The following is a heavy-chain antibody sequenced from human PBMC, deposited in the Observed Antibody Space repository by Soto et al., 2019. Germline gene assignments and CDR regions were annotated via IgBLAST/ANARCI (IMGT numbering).Heavy chain of an antibody. CDR3: AASYDCVDYGYYSYGFDI. CDR1: GGPISSYY. D-gene: IGHD4-17*01. J-gene: IGHJ3*02. V-gene: IGHV4-59*01. CDR2: IYYSGRT. Sequence: SETLSLTCTVSGGPISSYYWSWIRQPPGKGLEWIGHIYYSGRTNYKPSLKSRGTISVDTSKNQLSLKLTSVPAADSVVYYCAASYDCVDYGYYSYGFDIWGQGTMVTVSS.